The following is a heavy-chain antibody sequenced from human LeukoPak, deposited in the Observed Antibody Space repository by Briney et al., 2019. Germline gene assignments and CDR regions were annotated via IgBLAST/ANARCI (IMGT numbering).Heavy chain of an antibody. J-gene: IGHJ5*02. CDR1: GYSFTSYW. D-gene: IGHD3-10*01. CDR2: IYPGDSDT. Sequence: GESLKISCKGSGYSFTSYWIGWVRQMPGKGLEWMGIIYPGDSDTRYSPSFQGQVTISADKSISTAYLQWSSLKASDTAMYYCARRNYGSVKGANWFDPWGQGTLVTVSS. CDR3: ARRNYGSVKGANWFDP. V-gene: IGHV5-51*01.